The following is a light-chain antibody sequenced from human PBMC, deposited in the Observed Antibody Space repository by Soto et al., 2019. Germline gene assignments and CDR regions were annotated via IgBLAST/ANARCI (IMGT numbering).Light chain of an antibody. CDR1: QSVSSN. V-gene: IGKV3-15*01. CDR3: QQYNNWPPWT. Sequence: IVMPQSPATLSVSPGERATLSCRASQSVSSNLAWYQQKPGQAPRLLSLGASTRATGIPARFSGSGSGTEFTLTISSLQSEDFAVYYCQQYNNWPPWTCGQGTKVEIK. CDR2: GAS. J-gene: IGKJ1*01.